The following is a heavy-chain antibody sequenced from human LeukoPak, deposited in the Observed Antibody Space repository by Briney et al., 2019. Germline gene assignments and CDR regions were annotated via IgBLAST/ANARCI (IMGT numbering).Heavy chain of an antibody. CDR1: GYTFTGYY. D-gene: IGHD6-13*01. Sequence: ASVKVSCKASGYTFTGYYMHWVRQVPGQGLEWMGWINPNSGGTNYAQKFQGRVTMTRDTSISTAYMELSRLRSDDTAVYYCARARKYSSSWENDYWGQGTLVTVSS. CDR2: INPNSGGT. J-gene: IGHJ4*02. V-gene: IGHV1-2*02. CDR3: ARARKYSSSWENDY.